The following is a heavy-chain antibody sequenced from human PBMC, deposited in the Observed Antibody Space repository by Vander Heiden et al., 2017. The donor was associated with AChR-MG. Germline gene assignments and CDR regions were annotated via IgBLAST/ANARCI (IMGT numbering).Heavy chain of an antibody. CDR3: ARTPPRDDENTPGEDY. Sequence: QVQLVASGGGVVQPGRSLRLSCAASGFPSSIYSMHWVRQAPGKGLEWVAVISYDGRNKYYADSVKGRFTISRDNSKNTLYLQMNSLRAEDTAVYYCARTPPRDDENTPGEDYWGQGTLVTVSS. J-gene: IGHJ4*02. CDR1: GFPSSIYS. V-gene: IGHV3-30*04. D-gene: IGHD4-17*01. CDR2: ISYDGRNK.